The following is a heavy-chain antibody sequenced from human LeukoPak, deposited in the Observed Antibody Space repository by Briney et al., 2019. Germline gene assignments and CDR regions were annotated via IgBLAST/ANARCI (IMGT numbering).Heavy chain of an antibody. CDR3: ARSDFGVAKYYYYYYMDV. D-gene: IGHD3-3*01. Sequence: GGSLRLSCAASGFTFSSYGMHWVRQAPGKGLEWVAVISYDGSNEYYADSVRGRFTISRDNSKNTLYLQMDSLRAEDTAMYYCARSDFGVAKYYYYYYMDVWGKGTTVTVSS. J-gene: IGHJ6*03. CDR1: GFTFSSYG. CDR2: ISYDGSNE. V-gene: IGHV3-30*03.